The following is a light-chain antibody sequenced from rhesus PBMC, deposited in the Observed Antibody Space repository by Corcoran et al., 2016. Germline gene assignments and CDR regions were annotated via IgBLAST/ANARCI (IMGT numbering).Light chain of an antibody. CDR3: LQHSNWPWT. Sequence: EIVMTQSPATLSLSPGERATLSCGASQSVSSSLAWYQQKPGQAPRPHIYGASSRATGIPDRFSGSGSGTDFNLTSSSLEPEDVAVYYCLQHSNWPWTFGQGTKVEIK. V-gene: IGKV3-24*01. CDR1: QSVSSS. J-gene: IGKJ1*01. CDR2: GAS.